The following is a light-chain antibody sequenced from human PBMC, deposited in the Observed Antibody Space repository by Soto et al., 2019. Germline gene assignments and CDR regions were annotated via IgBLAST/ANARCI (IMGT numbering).Light chain of an antibody. CDR1: QRVRSTY. Sequence: DIVLTQSPGTLSLYPGERATLSCRASQRVRSTYFAWDQQKPGQAPRLLIYAASDRATGIPAGLSGSGSGTVFTITISRLEPEDFAVHFCQQYGSSPPTTFGGGTQVQIK. J-gene: IGKJ4*01. V-gene: IGKV3-20*01. CDR3: QQYGSSPPTT. CDR2: AAS.